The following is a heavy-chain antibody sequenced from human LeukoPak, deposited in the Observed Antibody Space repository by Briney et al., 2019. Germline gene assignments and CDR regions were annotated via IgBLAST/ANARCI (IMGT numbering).Heavy chain of an antibody. V-gene: IGHV5-51*01. CDR1: GHTFSSYW. J-gene: IGHJ4*02. D-gene: IGHD6-19*01. Sequence: GESLKISCKASGHTFSSYWIAWVRQRPGKGLEWMGIIYPGDSSTRYSPSFQGQVTISADKSVITAHLQWRSLKASDTAIYYCARHFRSPKAVADPYYFDSWGQGTLVTVSS. CDR2: IYPGDSST. CDR3: ARHFRSPKAVADPYYFDS.